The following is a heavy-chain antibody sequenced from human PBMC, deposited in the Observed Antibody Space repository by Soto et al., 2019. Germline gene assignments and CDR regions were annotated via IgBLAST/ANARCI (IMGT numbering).Heavy chain of an antibody. CDR1: GGTFSSYA. Sequence: SVKVSCKASGGTFSSYAISWVRQAPGQGLEWMGGIIPIFGTANYAQKFQGRVTITADKSTSTAYMELSSLRSEDTAVYYCARELRRHSYGKNWFDPWGQGTLVTVSS. CDR2: IIPIFGTA. D-gene: IGHD5-18*01. CDR3: ARELRRHSYGKNWFDP. V-gene: IGHV1-69*06. J-gene: IGHJ5*02.